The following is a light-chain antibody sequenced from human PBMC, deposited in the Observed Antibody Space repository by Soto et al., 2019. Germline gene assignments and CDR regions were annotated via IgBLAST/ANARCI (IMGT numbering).Light chain of an antibody. CDR3: QQYNSYS. Sequence: IQMTQSPATLSASLGDRVTITCRASQSISNCLAWYQQKPGTAPKLLIYHASTLESGVPSRFSGSGSGIDLTLTISSLQPDDFATYYCQQYNSYSFGQGTKVDIK. CDR2: HAS. CDR1: QSISNC. J-gene: IGKJ1*01. V-gene: IGKV1-5*01.